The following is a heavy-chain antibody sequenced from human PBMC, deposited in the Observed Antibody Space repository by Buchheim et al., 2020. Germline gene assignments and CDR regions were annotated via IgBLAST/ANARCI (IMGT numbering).Heavy chain of an antibody. CDR1: GFTFSDYY. CDR3: ARAQYSSSSGYSSGWWDY. D-gene: IGHD6-19*01. J-gene: IGHJ4*02. Sequence: QVQLVDSGGGLVKPGGSLRLSCAASGFTFSDYYMSWIRQAPGKGLEWVSDIRSYSSYTNYADSVKGRFTISRDNAKNSLYLQMNRLRTEDTAVYYCARAQYSSSSGYSSGWWDYWGQGTL. V-gene: IGHV3-11*05. CDR2: IRSYSSYT.